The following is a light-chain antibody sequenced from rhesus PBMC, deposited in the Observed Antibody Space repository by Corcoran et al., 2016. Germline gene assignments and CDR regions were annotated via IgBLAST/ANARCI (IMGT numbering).Light chain of an antibody. CDR3: QQYSNWPLT. J-gene: IGKJ4*01. CDR2: GSS. V-gene: IGKV3-42*03. CDR1: QSVSSD. Sequence: EIVLTQSPAILSLSPGERATLSCRASQSVSSDLAWYQQKPGQAPSLLIYGSSSRDTGIPGRFSGRWLGTDFTLTIPSVEPEDCAVFYCQQYSNWPLTVGGGTKVEIK.